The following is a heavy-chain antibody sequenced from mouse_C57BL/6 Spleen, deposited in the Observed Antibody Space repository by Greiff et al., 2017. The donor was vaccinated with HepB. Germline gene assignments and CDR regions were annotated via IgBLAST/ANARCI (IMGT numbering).Heavy chain of an antibody. J-gene: IGHJ2*01. CDR1: GYTFTSYW. Sequence: QVQLQQPGAELVKPGASVKLSCKASGYTFTSYWMQWVKQRPGQGLEWIGEIDPSDSYTNYNQKFKGKATLTVDTSSSTAYMQLSSLTSEDSAVYSWESGAYYFDYWGQGTTLTVSS. CDR3: ESGAYYFDY. V-gene: IGHV1-50*01. CDR2: IDPSDSYT.